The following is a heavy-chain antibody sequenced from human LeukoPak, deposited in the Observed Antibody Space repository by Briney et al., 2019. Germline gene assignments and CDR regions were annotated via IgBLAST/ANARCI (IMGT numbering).Heavy chain of an antibody. CDR2: FYSGGST. D-gene: IGHD6-19*01. V-gene: IGHV3-66*02. CDR3: ARGAGWNYFEY. CDR1: GFTVSSNY. J-gene: IGHJ4*02. Sequence: GGSLRLTCAASGFTVSSNYMSWVRQAPGKGLEWVSVFYSGGSTYYADSVQGRFTISRDNSKNTVHLQMNSLRAEDTAVYYCARGAGWNYFEYWGQGTLVTVSS.